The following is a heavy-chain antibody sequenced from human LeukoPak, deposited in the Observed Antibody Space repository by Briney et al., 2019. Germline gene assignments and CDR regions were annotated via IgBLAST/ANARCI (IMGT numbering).Heavy chain of an antibody. D-gene: IGHD1-1*01. CDR2: INPNSGGT. Sequence: ASVKVSCKASGYTFTGYYMHWVRQAPGQGLEWMGWINPNSGGTNYAQKFQGRVTMTRDTSISTAYMELSRLRSDDTAVYYCARARLPERRLWNPKGWFDPWGQGTLVTVSS. CDR1: GYTFTGYY. V-gene: IGHV1-2*02. J-gene: IGHJ5*02. CDR3: ARARLPERRLWNPKGWFDP.